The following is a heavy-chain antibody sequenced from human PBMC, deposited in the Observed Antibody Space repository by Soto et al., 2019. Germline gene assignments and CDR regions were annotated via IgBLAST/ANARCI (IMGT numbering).Heavy chain of an antibody. V-gene: IGHV3-30*18. CDR1: GFTFSSYG. D-gene: IGHD6-13*01. J-gene: IGHJ5*02. Sequence: QVQLVESGGGVVQPGRSLRLSCAASGFTFSSYGMHWVRQAPGKGLEWVAVISYDGSNKYYADSVKGRFTISRDNSKNTLYLQMNSLRAEDTAVYYCAKDSYSELVRGSGWFEPWGQGTLVTVSS. CDR3: AKDSYSELVRGSGWFEP. CDR2: ISYDGSNK.